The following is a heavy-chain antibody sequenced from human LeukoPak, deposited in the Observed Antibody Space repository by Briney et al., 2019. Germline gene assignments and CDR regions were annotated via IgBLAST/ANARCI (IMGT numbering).Heavy chain of an antibody. D-gene: IGHD1-26*01. CDR3: ARDWYSGSYPLDY. Sequence: GGSLRLSCAASGFTFSSYEMNWVRQAPGKGLEWISYISDSASTIFYADSVKGRFTISRDNGKNSLFLQLNSLRAEDTAVYYCARDWYSGSYPLDYWGQGTLVTVSS. CDR1: GFTFSSYE. CDR2: ISDSASTI. V-gene: IGHV3-48*03. J-gene: IGHJ4*02.